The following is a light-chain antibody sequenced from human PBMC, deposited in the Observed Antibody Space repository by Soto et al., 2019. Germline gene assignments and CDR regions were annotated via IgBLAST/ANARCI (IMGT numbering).Light chain of an antibody. V-gene: IGKV3-11*01. CDR3: QQRSSWLT. Sequence: EILLTQSPGTRYLSPGEGPTLSCRASQRVTSSYLAWNQAKPGTAPRLLIYDASKRATGIPARLSGGGFGTDYTLTISSLEPEDFAVYYCQQRSSWLTFGGGTQVDI. CDR2: DAS. CDR1: QRVTSSY. J-gene: IGKJ4*01.